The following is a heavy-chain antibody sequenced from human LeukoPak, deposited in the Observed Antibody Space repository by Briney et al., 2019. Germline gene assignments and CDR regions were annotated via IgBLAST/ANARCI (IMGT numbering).Heavy chain of an antibody. CDR3: ARDHLWGSDY. Sequence: GGSLRLSCAASGFTFSSYSMNWVRQAPGKGLEWVSSISSSSSHIYYADSVKGRFTISRDNAKNSLYLQMNSLRAEDTAVYYCARDHLWGSDYWGQGTLVTVSS. V-gene: IGHV3-21*01. CDR2: ISSSSSHI. CDR1: GFTFSSYS. D-gene: IGHD3-16*01. J-gene: IGHJ4*02.